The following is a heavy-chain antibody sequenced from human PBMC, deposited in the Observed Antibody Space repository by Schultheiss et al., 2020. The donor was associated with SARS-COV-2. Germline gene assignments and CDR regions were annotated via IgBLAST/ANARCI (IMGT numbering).Heavy chain of an antibody. D-gene: IGHD6-13*01. CDR2: IWYDGSNK. CDR1: GFTFSSYS. V-gene: IGHV3-33*08. CDR3: ARDAPGIAAAGAFDY. Sequence: GESLKISCAASGFTFSSYSMNWVRQAPGKGLEWVAVIWYDGSNKYYADSVKGRFTISRDNSKNTLYLQMNSLRAEDTAVYYCARDAPGIAAAGAFDYWGQGTLVTVSS. J-gene: IGHJ4*02.